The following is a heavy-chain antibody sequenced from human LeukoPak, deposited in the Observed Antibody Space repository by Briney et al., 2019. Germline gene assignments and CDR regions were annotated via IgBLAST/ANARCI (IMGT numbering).Heavy chain of an antibody. J-gene: IGHJ4*02. CDR3: GTLPGSIYYLDL. V-gene: IGHV4-4*02. D-gene: IGHD6-13*01. CDR1: GASISSTNW. CDR2: IYETGNT. Sequence: SETLSLTCTVSGASISSTNWWSWVRQPPGKGLEWIGEIYETGNTNYNPSLKSRVTISVDKSKNQFSLKLTSVTAADTAVYYCGTLPGSIYYLDLWGQGTLVTVSS.